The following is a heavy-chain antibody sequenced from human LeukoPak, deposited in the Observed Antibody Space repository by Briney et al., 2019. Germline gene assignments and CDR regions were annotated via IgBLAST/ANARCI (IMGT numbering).Heavy chain of an antibody. CDR2: INHSGST. D-gene: IGHD2-21*01. V-gene: IGHV4-34*01. Sequence: KPSETLSLTCAVYGGSFSGYYWSWIRQPPGKGLEWIGEINHSGSTNYNPSLKSRVTTSVDTSKNQFSLKLSSVTAADTAVYYCAREWVVIGYFDYWGQGTLVTVSS. CDR3: AREWVVIGYFDY. J-gene: IGHJ4*02. CDR1: GGSFSGYY.